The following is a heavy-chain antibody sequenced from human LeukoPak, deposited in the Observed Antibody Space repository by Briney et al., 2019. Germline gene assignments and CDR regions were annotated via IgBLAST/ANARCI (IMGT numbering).Heavy chain of an antibody. Sequence: SETLSLTCTVSGGSISSGDYYWSWIRQPPGKGLEWIGYIYYSGSTYYNPSLKSRVTISVDTSKNQFSLKLSSVTAADTAVYNCARVYHGDYSERAFDYWGQGTLVTVSS. CDR2: IYYSGST. V-gene: IGHV4-30-4*01. CDR3: ARVYHGDYSERAFDY. CDR1: GGSISSGDYY. D-gene: IGHD4-17*01. J-gene: IGHJ4*02.